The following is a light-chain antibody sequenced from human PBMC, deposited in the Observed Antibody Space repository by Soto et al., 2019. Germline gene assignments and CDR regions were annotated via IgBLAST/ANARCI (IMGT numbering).Light chain of an antibody. CDR2: GAS. CDR1: QSVSSNN. Sequence: EIVLTQSPGTLSLSPGERATLSCRASQSVSSNNLAWYQQKPGQAPRILIYGASSRATGIPDRFSGSGSGTDFTLTINRLEPEDFALYYCQQYGSSPRTFGQGTKVEIQ. V-gene: IGKV3-20*01. J-gene: IGKJ1*01. CDR3: QQYGSSPRT.